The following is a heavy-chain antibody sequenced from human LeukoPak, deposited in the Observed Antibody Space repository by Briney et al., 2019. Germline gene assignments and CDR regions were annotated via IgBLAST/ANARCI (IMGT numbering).Heavy chain of an antibody. Sequence: ASVKVSCKASGYTFTSYDINWVRQATGQGLEWMGWISAYNGNTNYAQKLQGRVTMTTDTSTSTAYMELRSLRSDDTAVYYCARTTYNWNDPLYFDYWGQGTLVTVSS. J-gene: IGHJ4*02. CDR2: ISAYNGNT. D-gene: IGHD1-1*01. V-gene: IGHV1-18*01. CDR3: ARTTYNWNDPLYFDY. CDR1: GYTFTSYD.